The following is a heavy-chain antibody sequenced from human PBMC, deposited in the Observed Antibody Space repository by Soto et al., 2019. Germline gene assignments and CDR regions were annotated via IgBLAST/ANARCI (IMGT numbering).Heavy chain of an antibody. V-gene: IGHV3-66*01. CDR1: EFTVSSND. CDR3: ALRTSKDSQFWYFDL. CDR2: IYSGGST. D-gene: IGHD3-16*01. J-gene: IGHJ2*01. Sequence: EVQLVESGGGLVQPGGSLRLSCAASEFTVSSNDMSWVRQAQGKGLEWVSLIYSGGSTYYTDSVKGRFIISRDKSKNTLSLPIHLLRSEHTAVYYCALRTSKDSQFWYFDLWGRGTLVTVSS.